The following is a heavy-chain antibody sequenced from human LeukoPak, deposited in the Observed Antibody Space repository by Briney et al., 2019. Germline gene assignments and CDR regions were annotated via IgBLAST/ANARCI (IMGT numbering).Heavy chain of an antibody. Sequence: GGSLRLSRAASGFTFSSYWMSWVRQAPGKGLEWVANIKQDGSEKYYVDSVKGRFTISRDNVKNSLYLQMNSLRAEDTAVYYCARDPGRWSDAFDIWGQGTMVTVSS. D-gene: IGHD6-13*01. V-gene: IGHV3-7*03. CDR3: ARDPGRWSDAFDI. CDR1: GFTFSSYW. CDR2: IKQDGSEK. J-gene: IGHJ3*02.